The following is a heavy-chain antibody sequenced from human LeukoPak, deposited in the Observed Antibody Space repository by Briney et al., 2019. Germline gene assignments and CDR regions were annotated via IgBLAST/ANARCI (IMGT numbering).Heavy chain of an antibody. J-gene: IGHJ4*02. CDR3: ARSGELAANFDY. CDR2: IEWDDDK. D-gene: IGHD3-10*01. CDR1: GFSLSTREMR. Sequence: SGPTLVNPTQTLTLTCTFSGFSLSTREMRVSWIRQPPGKALAWLARIEWDDDKFYSTSLKTRLTISKDTSKNQVVLTMTNMDPVDTATYYCARSGELAANFDYWGQGTLVTVSS. V-gene: IGHV2-70*04.